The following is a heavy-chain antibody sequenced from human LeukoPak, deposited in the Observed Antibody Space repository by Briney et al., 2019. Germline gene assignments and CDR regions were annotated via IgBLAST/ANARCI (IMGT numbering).Heavy chain of an antibody. V-gene: IGHV3-30-3*01. Sequence: GESLRLSCAASGFTFSSYAMHWVRQAPGKGLEWVAVISYDGSNKYYADSVKGRFTISRDNSKNTLYLQMNSLRAEDTAVYYCARGGDDFWSGLGDRDDAFDIWGQGTMVTVSS. CDR3: ARGGDDFWSGLGDRDDAFDI. CDR1: GFTFSSYA. D-gene: IGHD3-3*01. J-gene: IGHJ3*02. CDR2: ISYDGSNK.